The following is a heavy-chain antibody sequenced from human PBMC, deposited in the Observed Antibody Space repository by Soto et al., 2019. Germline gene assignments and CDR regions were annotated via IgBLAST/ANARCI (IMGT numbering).Heavy chain of an antibody. V-gene: IGHV4-61*01. D-gene: IGHD1-20*01. CDR1: GGSVSSGSYY. CDR2: IYYSGST. Sequence: SETLSLTCTVSGGSVSSGSYYWSWIRQPPGKGLEWIGYIYYSGSTNYNPSLKSRVTISVDTSKNQFSLKLSSVTAADTAVYYCPGVSRRSPTSFITRPPWCLDPWGQGTMAAVSS. J-gene: IGHJ5*02. CDR3: PGVSRRSPTSFITRPPWCLDP.